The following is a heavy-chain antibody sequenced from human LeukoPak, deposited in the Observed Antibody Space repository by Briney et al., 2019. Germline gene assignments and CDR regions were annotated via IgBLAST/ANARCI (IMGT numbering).Heavy chain of an antibody. J-gene: IGHJ3*02. D-gene: IGHD6-13*01. CDR3: ARVGGRIAARGAFDI. V-gene: IGHV3-74*01. CDR2: IDSDGSPA. Sequence: GGSLRLSCAASEFLFSNYWMHWVRQVPGKGPVWVSRIDSDGSPATYADSVKGRFTISRDNSKNTLYLQMNSLRAEDTAVYYCARVGGRIAARGAFDIWGQGTMVTVSS. CDR1: EFLFSNYW.